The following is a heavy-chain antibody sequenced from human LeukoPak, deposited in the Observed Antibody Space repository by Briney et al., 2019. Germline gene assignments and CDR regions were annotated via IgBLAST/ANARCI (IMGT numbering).Heavy chain of an antibody. CDR1: GFTFTSSA. Sequence: SVKVSCKASGFTFTSSAMQWVRQARGQRLEWIGWIVVGSGNTNYAQKFQERVTITRDMSTSTAYMELSSLRSDDTAVYYCARGGGYCSGGSCHPNYYMDVWGKGTTVTVSS. V-gene: IGHV1-58*02. D-gene: IGHD2-15*01. CDR3: ARGGGYCSGGSCHPNYYMDV. CDR2: IVVGSGNT. J-gene: IGHJ6*03.